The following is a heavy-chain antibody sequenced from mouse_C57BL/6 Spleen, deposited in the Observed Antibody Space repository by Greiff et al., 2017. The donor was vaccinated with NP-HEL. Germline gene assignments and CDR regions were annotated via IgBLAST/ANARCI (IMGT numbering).Heavy chain of an antibody. J-gene: IGHJ3*01. V-gene: IGHV5-6*01. Sequence: EVQLVESGGDLVKPGGSLKLSCAASGFTFSSYGMSWVRQTPDKRLEWVATISSGGSYTYYPDSVKGRFTISRDNAKNTLYLQMSSLKAEDTAMYYCARQAGTPFAYWGQGTLVTVSA. CDR2: ISSGGSYT. D-gene: IGHD4-1*01. CDR3: ARQAGTPFAY. CDR1: GFTFSSYG.